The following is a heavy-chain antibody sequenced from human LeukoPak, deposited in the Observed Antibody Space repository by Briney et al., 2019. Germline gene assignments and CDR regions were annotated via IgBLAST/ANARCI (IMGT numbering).Heavy chain of an antibody. D-gene: IGHD4-17*01. CDR3: ARTYGVYDAFDI. J-gene: IGHJ3*02. Sequence: SETLSLTCTVSGGSISSGGYYWSWIRQHPGKGLEWIGYIYYSGSTYYNPSLKSRVTISVDTSKNQFSLKLSSVTAADTTVYYCARTYGVYDAFDIWGQGTMVTVSS. CDR1: GGSISSGGYY. CDR2: IYYSGST. V-gene: IGHV4-31*03.